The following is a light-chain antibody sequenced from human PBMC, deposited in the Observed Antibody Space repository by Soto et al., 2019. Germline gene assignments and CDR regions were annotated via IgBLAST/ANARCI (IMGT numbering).Light chain of an antibody. CDR3: SSKAGSNNLGVV. CDR2: EVT. CDR1: SSDVGGYND. Sequence: QSALTQPPSTSGSPGQSVAISCTGTSSDVGGYNDVSWYQQHPGKAPKLMIYEVTKRPSGVPDRFSGSKSGNTASLTVSGLPADDEADYYCSSKAGSNNLGVVFGGGTKLTVL. J-gene: IGLJ2*01. V-gene: IGLV2-8*01.